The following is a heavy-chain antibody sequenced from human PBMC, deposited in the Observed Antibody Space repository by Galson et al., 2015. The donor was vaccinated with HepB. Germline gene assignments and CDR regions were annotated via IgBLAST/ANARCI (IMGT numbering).Heavy chain of an antibody. J-gene: IGHJ4*02. CDR1: GFTFSSYG. D-gene: IGHD3-10*01. V-gene: IGHV3-30*18. CDR3: ANSILDGDGFDY. Sequence: SLRLSCAASGFTFSSYGMHWVRQAPGKGLEWVAVISYDGSNKYYADSVKGRFTISRDNSKNTLYLQMNSLRAEDTAVYYCANSILDGDGFDYWGQGTLVTVSS. CDR2: ISYDGSNK.